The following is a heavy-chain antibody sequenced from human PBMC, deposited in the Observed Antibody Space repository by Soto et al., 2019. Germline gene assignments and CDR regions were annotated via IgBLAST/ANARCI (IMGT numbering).Heavy chain of an antibody. J-gene: IGHJ6*02. CDR1: GYSFTSYW. CDR2: IYPGDSDT. V-gene: IGHV5-51*01. CDR3: ARGWRYCSGGSCYPYYYCMDV. Sequence: PGESLKISCKGSGYSFTSYWIGWVRQMPGKGLEWMGIIYPGDSDTRYSPSFQGQVTISADKSISTAYLQWSSLKASDTAMYYCARGWRYCSGGSCYPYYYCMDVWGQGTTVTVSS. D-gene: IGHD2-15*01.